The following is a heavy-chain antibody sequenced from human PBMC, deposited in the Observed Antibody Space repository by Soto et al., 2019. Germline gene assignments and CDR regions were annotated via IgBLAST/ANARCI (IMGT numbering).Heavy chain of an antibody. CDR3: ARDFRSIAARPENWFDP. V-gene: IGHV4-30-4*01. Sequence: KPSETLSLTCTVSGGSISSGDYYWSWIRQPPGKGLEWIGYIYYSGSTYYNPSLKSRVTISVDTSKNQFSLKLSSVTAADTAVYYCARDFRSIAARPENWFDPWGQGTLVTVSS. CDR2: IYYSGST. J-gene: IGHJ5*02. CDR1: GGSISSGDYY. D-gene: IGHD6-6*01.